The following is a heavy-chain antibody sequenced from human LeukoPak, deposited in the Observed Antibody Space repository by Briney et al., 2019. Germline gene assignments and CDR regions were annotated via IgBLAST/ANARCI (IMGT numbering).Heavy chain of an antibody. V-gene: IGHV4-59*12. CDR1: GGSIRGYY. J-gene: IGHJ4*02. CDR3: ARGSSYYYDSSGYYFHY. CDR2: IYYSGST. Sequence: SETLSLTCTVSGGSIRGYYWSWIRQPPGEGLEVIGYIYYSGSTNYNPSLKSRVAISVDKSKNQFSLKPSSVTAADTAVYYCARGSSYYYDSSGYYFHYWGQGTLVTVSS. D-gene: IGHD3-22*01.